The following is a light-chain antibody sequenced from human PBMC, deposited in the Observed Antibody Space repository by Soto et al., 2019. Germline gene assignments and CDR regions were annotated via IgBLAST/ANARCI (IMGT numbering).Light chain of an antibody. J-gene: IGLJ1*01. CDR3: QSSDSSLSDFHV. Sequence: QSALTQPASVSGSPGQTVAISCTGTSSDVGAYNYVSWYQQHPGKAPKLMIFDVTNRPSGVSDRFSGSKSGTTASLTITGLQAEDEADYFCQSSDSSLSDFHVFGSGTKVTVL. CDR1: SSDVGAYNY. V-gene: IGLV2-14*03. CDR2: DVT.